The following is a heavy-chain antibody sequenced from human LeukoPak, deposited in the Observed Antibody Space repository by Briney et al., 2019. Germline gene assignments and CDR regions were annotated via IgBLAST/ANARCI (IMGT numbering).Heavy chain of an antibody. CDR3: ARCWRYRGYDYVED. CDR2: MNPNSGNT. D-gene: IGHD5-12*01. CDR1: GYTFTSYD. J-gene: IGHJ4*02. V-gene: IGHV1-8*01. Sequence: GASVKVSCKASGYTFTSYDINWVRQATGQGLEWMGWMNPNSGNTGYAQKFQGRVTMTRNTSISTAYMELSSLRSEDTAVYYCARCWRYRGYDYVEDWGQGTLVTVSS.